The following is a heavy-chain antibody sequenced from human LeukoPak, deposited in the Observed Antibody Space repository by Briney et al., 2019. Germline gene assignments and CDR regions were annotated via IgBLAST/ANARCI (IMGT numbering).Heavy chain of an antibody. V-gene: IGHV3-23*01. D-gene: IGHD6-13*01. CDR2: IIASGGST. CDR1: GFTFRSYA. J-gene: IGHJ6*02. CDR3: AKWLVSSSWYYYYGIDV. Sequence: GGSLRLSCAASGFTFRSYAMSWARQTPEKGLEWVSGIIASGGSTYNADSVKGRFTISRDTTKNTPYLRENSMRGEDTAVYYCAKWLVSSSWYYYYGIDVCGQGTTVTVSS.